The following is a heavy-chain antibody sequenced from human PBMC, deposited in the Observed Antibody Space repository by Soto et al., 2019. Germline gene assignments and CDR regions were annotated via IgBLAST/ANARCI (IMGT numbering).Heavy chain of an antibody. CDR2: IYSGGST. J-gene: IGHJ2*01. Sequence: EVQLVESGGGLIQPGGSLRLSCAASGFTVSSNYMSWVRQAPGKGLEWVSVIYSGGSTYYADSVKGRFTISRDNSKNTLYLQMNSLRAEDTAVYYCAIVATRNYWYFDLWGRGTLVTVSS. CDR1: GFTVSSNY. D-gene: IGHD5-12*01. V-gene: IGHV3-53*01. CDR3: AIVATRNYWYFDL.